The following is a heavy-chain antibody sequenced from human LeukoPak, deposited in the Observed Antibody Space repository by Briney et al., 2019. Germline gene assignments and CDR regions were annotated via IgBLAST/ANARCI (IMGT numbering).Heavy chain of an antibody. Sequence: PGGSLRLSCAASGFTVSSNYMSWVRQAPGKGLEWVSVIYSGGSTYYADSVKGRFTISRDNSKNTLYLQMNSLRAEDTAVYYCARAHYYDSSGYPKGFDYWGQGTLVTVSS. CDR1: GFTVSSNY. CDR3: ARAHYYDSSGYPKGFDY. V-gene: IGHV3-53*01. CDR2: IYSGGST. J-gene: IGHJ4*02. D-gene: IGHD3-22*01.